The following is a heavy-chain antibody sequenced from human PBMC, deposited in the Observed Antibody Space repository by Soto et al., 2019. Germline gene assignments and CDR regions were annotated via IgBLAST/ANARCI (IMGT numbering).Heavy chain of an antibody. D-gene: IGHD3-9*01. J-gene: IGHJ6*02. CDR2: IYYSGST. CDR3: ARGPDILTGYPYYGMDV. Sequence: SETLSLTCAVSSGSISSGDYYWSWIRQPPGKGLEWIGYIYYSGSTYYNPSLKSRVTISVDTSKNQFSLKLSSVTAADTAVYYCARGPDILTGYPYYGMDVWGQGTTVTVSS. V-gene: IGHV4-30-4*01. CDR1: SGSISSGDYY.